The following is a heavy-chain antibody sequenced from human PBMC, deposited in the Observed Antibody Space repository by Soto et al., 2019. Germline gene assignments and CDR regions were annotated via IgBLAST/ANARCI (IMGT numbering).Heavy chain of an antibody. J-gene: IGHJ2*01. CDR2: ISAYNGNS. V-gene: IGHV1-18*01. D-gene: IGHD6-13*01. CDR1: GYTFTSYG. Sequence: QVQLVQSGAEVKKPGASVKVSCKASGYTFTSYGISWVRQAPGQGLEWMGWISAYNGNSNYAQKLQGRVTMTTDTSTSTAYMELRSRRSDDTAVYYCAREKGKGYSSSWYSSYWYFELWGRGTLVTVSS. CDR3: AREKGKGYSSSWYSSYWYFEL.